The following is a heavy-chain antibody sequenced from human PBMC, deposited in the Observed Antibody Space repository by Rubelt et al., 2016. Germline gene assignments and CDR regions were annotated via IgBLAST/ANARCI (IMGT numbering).Heavy chain of an antibody. V-gene: IGHV4-4*02. CDR2: IYHGGST. Sequence: GLECIGEIYHGGSTNYNPSLKSRVTISVEKSKNRFSLKLISVTAADTAVYYCARRSEFVHPYGMVVWGQGTTVTVSS. J-gene: IGHJ6*02. D-gene: IGHD3-3*01. CDR3: ARRSEFVHPYGMVV.